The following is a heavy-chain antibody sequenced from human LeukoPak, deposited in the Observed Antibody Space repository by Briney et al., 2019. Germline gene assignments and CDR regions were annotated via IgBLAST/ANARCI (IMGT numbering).Heavy chain of an antibody. CDR2: IYTSGST. CDR3: ARAYPIVY. CDR1: GGSISSGSYY. J-gene: IGHJ4*02. D-gene: IGHD1-26*01. V-gene: IGHV4-61*02. Sequence: TLSLTCTVSGGSISSGSYYWSWIRQPAGKGLEWIGRIYTSGSTNYNPSLKSRVTISVDTSKNQFSLKLSSVTAADTAVYYCARAYPIVYWGQGTLVTVSS.